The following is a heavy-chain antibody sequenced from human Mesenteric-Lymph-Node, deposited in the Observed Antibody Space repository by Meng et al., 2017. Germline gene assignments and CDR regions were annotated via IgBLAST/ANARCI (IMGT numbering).Heavy chain of an antibody. J-gene: IGHJ4*02. Sequence: ASVKVSCKASGYTFTGYYMHWVRQAPGQGLEWMGWINPNSGGTNYAQKFQGRVTMTRDTSISTAYMELSRLRSDDTAVYYCARTMSYCAGDCNRYFDYWGQGTLVTVSS. CDR1: GYTFTGYY. D-gene: IGHD2-21*02. CDR3: ARTMSYCAGDCNRYFDY. CDR2: INPNSGGT. V-gene: IGHV1-2*02.